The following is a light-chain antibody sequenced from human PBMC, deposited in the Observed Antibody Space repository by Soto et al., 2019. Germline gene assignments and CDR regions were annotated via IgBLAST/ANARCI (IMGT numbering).Light chain of an antibody. CDR2: EVS. J-gene: IGLJ3*02. Sequence: QSVLTQPASVSGSPGQSITISCTGTSSDVGGYKFVSWYQQHPGKAPKVMIYEVSNRPSGVSNRFSGSKSGYTASLTISGLQAEDEADYYCCSYTSSSTWVFGGGTKLTVL. CDR3: CSYTSSSTWV. CDR1: SSDVGGYKF. V-gene: IGLV2-14*01.